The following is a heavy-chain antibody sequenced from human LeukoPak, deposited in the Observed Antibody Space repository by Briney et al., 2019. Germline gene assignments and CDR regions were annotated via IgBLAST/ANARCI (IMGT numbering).Heavy chain of an antibody. J-gene: IGHJ3*02. V-gene: IGHV4-39*07. CDR3: AREPINYDILTGYYRRSSSAFDI. Sequence: SETLSLTCTVSGGSISSSSYYWGWIRQPPGKGLEWIGSIYYSGSTYYNPSLKSRVTISVDTSKNQFSLKLSSVTAADTAVYYCAREPINYDILTGYYRRSSSAFDIWGQGTMVTVSS. CDR2: IYYSGST. CDR1: GGSISSSSYY. D-gene: IGHD3-9*01.